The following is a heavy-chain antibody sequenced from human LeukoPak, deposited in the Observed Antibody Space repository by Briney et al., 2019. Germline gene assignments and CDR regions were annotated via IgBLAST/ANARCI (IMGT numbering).Heavy chain of an antibody. J-gene: IGHJ4*02. D-gene: IGHD6-13*01. V-gene: IGHV3-30*02. CDR2: IRYDGSNK. CDR3: ARFIAAAYYFDY. Sequence: PGGSLRLSCAASGFTFSSYGMHWVRQAPGKGLEWVAFIRYDGSNKYYAHSVKGRFTISRDNSKNTLYLQMNSLRAEDTAVYYCARFIAAAYYFDYWGRGTLVTVSS. CDR1: GFTFSSYG.